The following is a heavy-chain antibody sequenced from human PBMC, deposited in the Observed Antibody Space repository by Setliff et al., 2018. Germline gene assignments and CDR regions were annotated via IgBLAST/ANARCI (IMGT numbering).Heavy chain of an antibody. Sequence: RLSCAASGFTFSIYSMNWFRQAPGKGLEWVSYISSGSISTTHYADSVRGRFTVSRDNAKNTLYLEMNNLRAEDSAVYYCARRGTTAFDFWGLGTLVTVSS. J-gene: IGHJ4*02. CDR3: ARRGTTAFDF. D-gene: IGHD4-4*01. CDR2: ISSGSISTT. V-gene: IGHV3-48*01. CDR1: GFTFSIYS.